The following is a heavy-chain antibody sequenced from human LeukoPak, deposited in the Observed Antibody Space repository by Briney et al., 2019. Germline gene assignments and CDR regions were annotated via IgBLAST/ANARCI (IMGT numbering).Heavy chain of an antibody. CDR3: AREYGDFDY. J-gene: IGHJ4*02. Sequence: SETLSLTCTVSGGSISSSSYYWGWIRQPPGKGLEWIGSIYYSGSTYYNPSLKSRVTISVDTSKNQFSLKLSSVTAADTAVYYCAREYGDFDYWGQGTLVTVSS. CDR2: IYYSGST. D-gene: IGHD4-17*01. V-gene: IGHV4-39*07. CDR1: GGSISSSSYY.